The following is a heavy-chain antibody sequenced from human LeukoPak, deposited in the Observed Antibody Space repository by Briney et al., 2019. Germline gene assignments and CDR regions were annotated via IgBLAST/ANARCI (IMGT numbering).Heavy chain of an antibody. CDR2: IYYSGST. CDR1: GGSISSSSYY. Sequence: TSETLSLTCTVSGGSISSSSYYWGWIRQPPGKGLEWIGSIYYSGSTYYNPSLKSRVTISVDTSKNQFSLKLSSMTAADTAVYYCARSGINYDYVWGSYRPKNWFDPWGQGTLVTVSS. J-gene: IGHJ5*02. D-gene: IGHD3-16*02. CDR3: ARSGINYDYVWGSYRPKNWFDP. V-gene: IGHV4-39*01.